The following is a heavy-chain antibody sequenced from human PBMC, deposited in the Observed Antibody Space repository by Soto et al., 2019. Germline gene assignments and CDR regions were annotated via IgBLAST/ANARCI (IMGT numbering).Heavy chain of an antibody. CDR2: MNPNSGNT. CDR1: GYTFTSYD. CDR3: ARFPVLRYFDWLLQRRIPLGMDV. J-gene: IGHJ6*02. Sequence: ASVKVSCKASGYTFTSYDINWVRQATGQGLEWMGWMNPNSGNTGYAQKFQGRVTMTRNTSISTAYMELSSLRSEDTAVYYCARFPVLRYFDWLLQRRIPLGMDVCGQGPMVTVYS. V-gene: IGHV1-8*01. D-gene: IGHD3-9*01.